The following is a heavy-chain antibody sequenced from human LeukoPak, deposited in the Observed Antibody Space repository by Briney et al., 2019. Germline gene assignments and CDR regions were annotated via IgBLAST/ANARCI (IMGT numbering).Heavy chain of an antibody. CDR2: IYYSGST. CDR1: GGSISSGSYY. V-gene: IGHV4-61*01. CDR3: ARTTEGGYTYGYFYYYYMDV. Sequence: SETLSLTCTVSGGSISSGSYYWSWIRQPPGKGLEWIGYIYYSGSTNYNPSLKSRVTVSVDTSKNQFSLKLTSVTAADTAVYYCARTTEGGYTYGYFYYYYMDVWGKGTTVTISS. D-gene: IGHD5-18*01. J-gene: IGHJ6*03.